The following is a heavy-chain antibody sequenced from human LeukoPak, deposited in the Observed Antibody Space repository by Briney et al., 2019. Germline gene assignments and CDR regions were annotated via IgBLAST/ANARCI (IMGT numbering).Heavy chain of an antibody. CDR3: VGIAARLDYYYYYMDV. Sequence: ASVKVSCKASGYTFTSYGISWVRQAPGQGLEWMGWINPNSGGTNYAQKFQGRVTMTRDTSIGTAYMELSRLRSDDTAVYYCVGIAARLDYYYYYMDVWGKGTTVTVSS. CDR1: GYTFTSYG. CDR2: INPNSGGT. V-gene: IGHV1-2*02. D-gene: IGHD6-6*01. J-gene: IGHJ6*03.